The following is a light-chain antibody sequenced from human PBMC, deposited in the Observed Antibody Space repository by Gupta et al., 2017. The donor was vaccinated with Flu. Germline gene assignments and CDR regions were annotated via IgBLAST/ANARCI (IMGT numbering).Light chain of an antibody. V-gene: IGKV1-17*01. Sequence: IHITQYPSSLSASVGDRVTSACRASQGISKDLGWYQQKPGKAPKRLIYAASRVKRGVPPRFSGSGSGTEFTLAISSRQPEDCATYYCLQQNSCPSTFGQGTKVEIK. CDR1: QGISKD. J-gene: IGKJ1*01. CDR2: AAS. CDR3: LQQNSCPST.